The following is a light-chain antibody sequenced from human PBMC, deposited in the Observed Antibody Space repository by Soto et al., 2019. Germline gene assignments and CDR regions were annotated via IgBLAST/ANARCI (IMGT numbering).Light chain of an antibody. CDR2: GNS. Sequence: QSALTQPPSVSGAPGQRVTISCTGSSSNIGAGYDVHWYQQLPGTAPKLLIYGNSNRPSGVPDRFSGSKSGTSASLAITGLQAEHEADYYCQSYDSSLSAWVFGGGTKLTVL. CDR3: QSYDSSLSAWV. J-gene: IGLJ3*02. V-gene: IGLV1-40*01. CDR1: SSNIGAGYD.